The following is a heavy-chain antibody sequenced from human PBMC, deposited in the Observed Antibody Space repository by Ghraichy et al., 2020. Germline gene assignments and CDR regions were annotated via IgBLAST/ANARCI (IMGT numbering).Heavy chain of an antibody. V-gene: IGHV4-39*01. J-gene: IGHJ4*02. Sequence: SETLSLTCTVSGGSISSSSYYWGWIRQPPGKGLEWIGSIYYSGSTYYNPSLKSRVTISVDTSKNQFSLKLSSVTAADTAVYYCARQKSIFGVVIRPYYFDYWGQGTLVTVSS. D-gene: IGHD3-3*01. CDR2: IYYSGST. CDR3: ARQKSIFGVVIRPYYFDY. CDR1: GGSISSSSYY.